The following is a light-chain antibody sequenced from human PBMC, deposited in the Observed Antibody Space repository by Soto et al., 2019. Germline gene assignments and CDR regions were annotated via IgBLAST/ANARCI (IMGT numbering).Light chain of an antibody. CDR3: QQRSNWPPVT. J-gene: IGKJ4*01. CDR2: DAT. Sequence: EIVLTQSPATLSLSPGERATLSCRASQSVSTYLAWYQQKPGQAPRLLIHDATNRATGIPARFSGSGSGTDFTLTISSLKPEDFAVYYCQQRSNWPPVTFGGGTKVDIK. V-gene: IGKV3-11*01. CDR1: QSVSTY.